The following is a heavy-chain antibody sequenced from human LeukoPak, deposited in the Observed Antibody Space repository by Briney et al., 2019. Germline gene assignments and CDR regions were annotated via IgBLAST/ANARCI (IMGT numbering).Heavy chain of an antibody. CDR2: IYHSGST. J-gene: IGHJ6*03. D-gene: IGHD6-13*01. V-gene: IGHV4-38-2*02. Sequence: SETLSLTCTVSGYSISSGYYWGWIRQPPGKGLEWIGSIYHSGSTYYNPSLKSRVTISVDTSKNQFSLKLSSVTAADTAVYYCARVAAGSFYYYYYMDVWGKGTTVTVSS. CDR1: GYSISSGYY. CDR3: ARVAAGSFYYYYYMDV.